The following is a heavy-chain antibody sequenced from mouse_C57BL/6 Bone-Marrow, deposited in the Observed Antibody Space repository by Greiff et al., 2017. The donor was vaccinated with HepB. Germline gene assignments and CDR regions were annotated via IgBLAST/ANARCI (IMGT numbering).Heavy chain of an antibody. CDR2: IDPENGDT. J-gene: IGHJ2*01. CDR3: TTSPGYYGSSHYFDY. CDR1: GFNIKDDY. D-gene: IGHD1-1*01. Sequence: EVQLQQSGAELVRPGASVKLSCTASGFNIKDDYMHWVKQRPEQGLEWIGWIDPENGDTEYASKFQGKATITADTSSNTAYLQLSSLTSEDTAVYYCTTSPGYYGSSHYFDYWGPGTTLTVSS. V-gene: IGHV14-4*01.